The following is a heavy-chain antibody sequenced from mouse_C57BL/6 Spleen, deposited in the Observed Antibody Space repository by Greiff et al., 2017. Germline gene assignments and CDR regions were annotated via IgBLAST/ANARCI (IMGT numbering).Heavy chain of an antibody. Sequence: VQLQQSGPELVKPGASVKISCKASGYSFTSYYIHWVKQRPGQGLEWIGWIYPGSGNTKYNEKFKGKATLTADTSSSTAYMQLSSLTSEDSAVYYCARGGYDGYFDVWVTGTTVTVSS. D-gene: IGHD2-2*01. J-gene: IGHJ1*03. CDR3: ARGGYDGYFDV. CDR1: GYSFTSYY. CDR2: IYPGSGNT. V-gene: IGHV1-66*01.